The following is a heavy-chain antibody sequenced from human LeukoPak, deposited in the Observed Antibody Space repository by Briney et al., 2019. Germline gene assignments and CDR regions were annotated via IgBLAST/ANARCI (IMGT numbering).Heavy chain of an antibody. CDR1: GFTFSSYE. V-gene: IGHV3-48*03. D-gene: IGHD4-17*01. CDR3: ARQSGTTGTTRSDH. J-gene: IGHJ4*02. CDR2: ISSSGSTI. Sequence: PGGSLRLSCAASGFTFSSYEMNWVRQAPGKGLEWVSYISSSGSTIYYADSVKGRFTISRDNAKNSLYLQMNSLRAEDTAIYYCARQSGTTGTTRSDHWGQGTLVTVSS.